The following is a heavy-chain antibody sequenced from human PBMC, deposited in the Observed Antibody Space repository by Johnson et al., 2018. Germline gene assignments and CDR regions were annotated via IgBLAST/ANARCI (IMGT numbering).Heavy chain of an antibody. CDR1: GGSISSYY. J-gene: IGHJ6*03. D-gene: IGHD1-26*01. CDR2: IYYSGST. CDR3: ARGSGSYPYYYYYMDV. Sequence: QVQLQESGPGLVKPSETLSLTCTVSGGSISSYYWSWIRQPPGKGLEWIGYIYYSGSTNYNPSLKSRVTISVDTSKHQFSLKLSSGTAADTAVYYCARGSGSYPYYYYYMDVWGKGTTVTVSS. V-gene: IGHV4-59*01.